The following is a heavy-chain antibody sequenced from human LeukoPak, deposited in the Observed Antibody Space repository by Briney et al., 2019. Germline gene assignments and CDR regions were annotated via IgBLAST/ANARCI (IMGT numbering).Heavy chain of an antibody. CDR3: ARLGLAPSRGERYFDY. CDR2: IYYSGST. J-gene: IGHJ4*02. V-gene: IGHV4-39*01. D-gene: IGHD3-16*01. Sequence: PSETLSLTCTVSGGSISSSSYYWGWIRQPPGKGLEWIGSIYYSGSTYYNPSLKSRVTISVDTSKNQFSLKLSSVTAADTAVYYCARLGLAPSRGERYFDYWGQGTLVTVSS. CDR1: GGSISSSSYY.